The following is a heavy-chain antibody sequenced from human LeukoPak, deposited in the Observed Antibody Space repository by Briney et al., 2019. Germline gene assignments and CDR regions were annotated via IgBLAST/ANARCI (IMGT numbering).Heavy chain of an antibody. Sequence: GGSLRRSCAASGFTFSSYWMHWVRQAPGKGLVWVSRINSDGSSTSYADSVKGRFTISRDNAKNTLYLQMNSLRAEDTAVYYCAREKAVYYGSGGFDYWGQGTLVTVSS. J-gene: IGHJ4*02. CDR2: INSDGSST. CDR3: AREKAVYYGSGGFDY. CDR1: GFTFSSYW. V-gene: IGHV3-74*01. D-gene: IGHD3-10*01.